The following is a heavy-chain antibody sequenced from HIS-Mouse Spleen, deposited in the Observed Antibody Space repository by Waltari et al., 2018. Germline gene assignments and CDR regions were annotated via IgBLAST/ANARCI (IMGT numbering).Heavy chain of an antibody. Sequence: QVQLQESGPGLVKPSETLSLTCTVSGGSISSYYWSWIRQPAGKGLEWIGRIYTSGSTKSNPSLKSRVTMSVDTSKNQFSLKRSAVTAADTAVYYCARETGYSSSWSFDYWGQGTLVTVSS. J-gene: IGHJ4*02. D-gene: IGHD6-13*01. CDR2: IYTSGST. CDR3: ARETGYSSSWSFDY. CDR1: GGSISSYY. V-gene: IGHV4-4*07.